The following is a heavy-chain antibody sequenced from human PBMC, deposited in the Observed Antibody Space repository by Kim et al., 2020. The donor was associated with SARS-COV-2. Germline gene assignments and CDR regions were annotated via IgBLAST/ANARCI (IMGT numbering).Heavy chain of an antibody. CDR1: GGSFSGYY. V-gene: IGHV4-34*01. D-gene: IGHD6-6*01. J-gene: IGHJ4*02. CDR2: INHSGST. Sequence: SETLSLTCAVYGGSFSGYYWSWIRQPPGKGLEWIGEINHSGSTNYNPSLKSRVTISVDTSKNQFSLKLSSVTAADTAVYYCARGGIAARAIDYWGQGTLV. CDR3: ARGGIAARAIDY.